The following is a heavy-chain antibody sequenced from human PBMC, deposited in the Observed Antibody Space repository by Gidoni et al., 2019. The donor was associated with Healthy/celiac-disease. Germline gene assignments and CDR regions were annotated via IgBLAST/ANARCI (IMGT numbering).Heavy chain of an antibody. CDR1: GGSLSSYY. Sequence: QVQLQESGPGLVKPSETLSLTCTVSGGSLSSYYWSWIRQPPGKGLEWIGYIYYSGSTNYNPSLKSRVTISVDTSKNQFSLKLSSVTAADTAVYYCAREGSDDFWSGYYSFDYWGQGTLVTVSS. CDR2: IYYSGST. V-gene: IGHV4-59*01. CDR3: AREGSDDFWSGYYSFDY. J-gene: IGHJ4*02. D-gene: IGHD3-3*01.